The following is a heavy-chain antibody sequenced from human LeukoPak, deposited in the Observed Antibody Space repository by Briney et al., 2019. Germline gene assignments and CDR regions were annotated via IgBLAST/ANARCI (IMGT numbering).Heavy chain of an antibody. Sequence: GGSLRLSCAACGFTFSIYAMSWVRQAPGKGLEWVSAISGSGGSTYYADSVKGRFTISRDNSKNTLYLQMNSLRAEDTAVYYCAKDRRVGATYGDAFDIWGQGTMVTVSS. CDR1: GFTFSIYA. CDR2: ISGSGGST. J-gene: IGHJ3*02. D-gene: IGHD1-26*01. V-gene: IGHV3-23*01. CDR3: AKDRRVGATYGDAFDI.